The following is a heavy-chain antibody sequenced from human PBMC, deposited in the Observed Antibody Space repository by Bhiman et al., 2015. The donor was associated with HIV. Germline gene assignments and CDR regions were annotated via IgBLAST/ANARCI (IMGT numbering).Heavy chain of an antibody. V-gene: IGHV3-30*02. J-gene: IGHJ4*02. Sequence: QVQLVESGGGVVQPGRSLRLSCAASGFSFDTYPMHWVRQAPGKGLEWVAFIRYNGNNIYYADSVKGRFTISRDNSKNTLYLQMNSLRAEDTAIYYCAHLIEARPPFEDYWGQGTLVTVSS. CDR2: IRYNGNNI. CDR1: GFSFDTYP. CDR3: AHLIEARPPFEDY. D-gene: IGHD6-6*01.